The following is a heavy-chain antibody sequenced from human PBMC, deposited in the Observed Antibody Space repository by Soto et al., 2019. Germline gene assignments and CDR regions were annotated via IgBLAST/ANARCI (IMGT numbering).Heavy chain of an antibody. CDR3: ARDRYYGSGTRWGYFDY. Sequence: QVQLVQSGAEVQKPGSSVKVSCKASGGTFSSYAISWVRQAPGQGLEWMGGIIPIFGTANYAQKFQGRVTITADESTSTAYMELSSLRSEDTAVYYCARDRYYGSGTRWGYFDYWGQGTLVTVSS. V-gene: IGHV1-69*01. J-gene: IGHJ4*02. CDR1: GGTFSSYA. D-gene: IGHD3-10*01. CDR2: IIPIFGTA.